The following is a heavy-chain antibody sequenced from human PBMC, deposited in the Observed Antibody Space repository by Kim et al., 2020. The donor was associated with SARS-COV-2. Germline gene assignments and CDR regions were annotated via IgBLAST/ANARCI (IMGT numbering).Heavy chain of an antibody. CDR2: MNEDGSTK. D-gene: IGHD1-26*01. CDR3: ASGPDHGNY. J-gene: IGHJ4*02. CDR1: GFTFSSYW. Sequence: GGSLRLSCAASGFTFSSYWMTWVRQPLGKGLEWVANMNEDGSTKIYVDSAKGRFTISRDNAKNSLYLQMNNLRAEDTAIYYCASGPDHGNYWGQGTLVTV. V-gene: IGHV3-7*03.